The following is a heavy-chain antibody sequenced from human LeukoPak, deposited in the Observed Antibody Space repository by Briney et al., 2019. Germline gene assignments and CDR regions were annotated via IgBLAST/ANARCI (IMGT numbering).Heavy chain of an antibody. CDR1: GYTFTGYY. V-gene: IGHV1-2*02. Sequence: ASVKVSCKASGYTFTGYYMHWVRQAPGQGLEWMGWINPNSGGTNYAQKFQGRVTMTRDTSISTAYMELSRLRSDDTAVYYCARSNILTGYYRFDIWGQGTMVTVSS. CDR2: INPNSGGT. CDR3: ARSNILTGYYRFDI. D-gene: IGHD3-9*01. J-gene: IGHJ3*02.